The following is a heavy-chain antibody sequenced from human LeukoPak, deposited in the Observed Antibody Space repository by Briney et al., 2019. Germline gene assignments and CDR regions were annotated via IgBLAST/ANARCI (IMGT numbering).Heavy chain of an antibody. CDR2: IGEEKSGSWT. V-gene: IGHV3-23*01. D-gene: IGHD2-15*01. CDR3: AKAGVSSGWDY. Sequence: HAGGSLRLSCAASGFALSNYPMGWVRQAPGKGLEWVSGIGEEKSGSWTKSADSVKGRFTISRDNSENTLYLQMDSLTVDDTAVYYCAKAGVSSGWDYWGQGVLVTVSS. J-gene: IGHJ4*02. CDR1: GFALSNYP.